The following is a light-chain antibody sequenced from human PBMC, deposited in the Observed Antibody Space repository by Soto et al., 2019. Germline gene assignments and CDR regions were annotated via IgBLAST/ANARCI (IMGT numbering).Light chain of an antibody. CDR1: QDITNF. CDR3: EQSYITPPIT. J-gene: IGKJ5*01. V-gene: IGKV1-33*01. Sequence: DVQMTQSPSSLSASVGDRVTITCRASQDITNFLNWYQQKPGKAPKLLIYDATYLEKGAPSRFSGSGSGTDFSFTISNLQPEDFATYYCEQSYITPPITFGQGTRLEI. CDR2: DAT.